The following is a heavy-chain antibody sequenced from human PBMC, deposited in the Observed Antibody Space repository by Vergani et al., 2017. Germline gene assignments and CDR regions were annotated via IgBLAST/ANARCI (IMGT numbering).Heavy chain of an antibody. CDR3: ARHSTVEWLVNLVWIAP. V-gene: IGHV4-39*01. CDR2: IYYSGST. D-gene: IGHD6-19*01. J-gene: IGHJ5*02. CDR1: GASIRSSNYY. Sequence: QLQLQESGPGLVKPSATLSLTCSVSGASIRSSNYYWGWIRQPPGKGLDWIASIYYSGSTYYNPSLKSRVTISVDTSKNQFSLNLSSVTAADTAVYFCARHSTVEWLVNLVWIAPWGQGILATVPS.